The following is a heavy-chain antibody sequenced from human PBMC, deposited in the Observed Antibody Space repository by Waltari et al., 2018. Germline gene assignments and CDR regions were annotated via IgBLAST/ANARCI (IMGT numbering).Heavy chain of an antibody. CDR3: AREGGAVPTA. D-gene: IGHD2-2*01. Sequence: QVQLQESGPGLVKPSETLSLTCTVSGGSISSYYWSWIRQPPGKGLEWIGYIYYSGSTNYNPSLKSRVTISVDTSKNQFSLKLSSVTAADTAVYYCAREGGAVPTAWGQGTLVTVSS. V-gene: IGHV4-59*01. CDR1: GGSISSYY. CDR2: IYYSGST. J-gene: IGHJ5*02.